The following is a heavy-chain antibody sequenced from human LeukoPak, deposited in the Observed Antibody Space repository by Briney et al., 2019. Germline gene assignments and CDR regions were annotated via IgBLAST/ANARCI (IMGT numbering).Heavy chain of an antibody. CDR1: GGSFSGYY. Sequence: PSETLSLTCAVYGGSFSGYYWSWIRQPPGKGLEWIGEINHSGSTNYNPSLKSRVTISVDTSKNQFSLKLSSVTAADTAVYYCARGYQPSYWGQGTPVTVSS. D-gene: IGHD1-14*01. V-gene: IGHV4-34*01. J-gene: IGHJ4*02. CDR3: ARGYQPSY. CDR2: INHSGST.